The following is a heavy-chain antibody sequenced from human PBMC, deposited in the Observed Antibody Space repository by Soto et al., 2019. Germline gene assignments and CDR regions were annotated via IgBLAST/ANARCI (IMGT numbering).Heavy chain of an antibody. CDR1: GFTVSINY. CDR3: AREGVYCSGGSCYSVFEGYDYYMDV. V-gene: IGHV3-66*01. Sequence: GGSLRLSCAASGFTVSINYMSWVRQAPGKGLEWVSVIYSGGSTYSADSVKGRFTISRDNSKNTLYLQMNSLRAEDTAVYYCAREGVYCSGGSCYSVFEGYDYYMDVWGKGTTVTVSS. J-gene: IGHJ6*03. D-gene: IGHD2-15*01. CDR2: IYSGGST.